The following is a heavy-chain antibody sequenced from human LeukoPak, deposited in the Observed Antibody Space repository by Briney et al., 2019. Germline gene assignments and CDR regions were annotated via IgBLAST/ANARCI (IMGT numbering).Heavy chain of an antibody. CDR2: IYSGGST. CDR1: GFTVSSNY. D-gene: IGHD5-24*01. Sequence: GGSLRLSCAASGFTVSSNYMTWVRQAPGKGLEWVSVIYSGGSTYYADSVKGRFTISRDKSKNTLYLQMNSLRAEDTAVYYCARVLEMATIPAYYYYYMDVWGKGTTVTVSS. V-gene: IGHV3-66*01. CDR3: ARVLEMATIPAYYYYYMDV. J-gene: IGHJ6*03.